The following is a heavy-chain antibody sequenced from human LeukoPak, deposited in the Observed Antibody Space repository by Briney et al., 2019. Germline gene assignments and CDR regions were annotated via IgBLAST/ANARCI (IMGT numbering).Heavy chain of an antibody. CDR2: IYTSGST. CDR3: ARDPAYGWFDP. D-gene: IGHD2-21*01. Sequence: PSETLSLTCTVSGGSISSGSYYWSWIRQPAGKGLEWIGRIYTSGSTNYNPSLKSRVTISVDTSKNQFSLKLSSVTAAATAVYYCARDPAYGWFDPWGQGTLVTVSS. V-gene: IGHV4-61*02. CDR1: GGSISSGSYY. J-gene: IGHJ5*02.